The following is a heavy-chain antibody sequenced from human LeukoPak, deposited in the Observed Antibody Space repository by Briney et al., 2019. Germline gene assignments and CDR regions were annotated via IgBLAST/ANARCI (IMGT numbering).Heavy chain of an antibody. CDR3: AKDIGGYNVDDAFDI. Sequence: GGSLRLSCAASGFTFSRYSMHWVRQAPGKGLVWVSHDNSDGSGTDYADSVKGRFTISRDNAKNTLYLQMNSLRAEDTAIYYCAKDIGGYNVDDAFDIWGQGTMVTVSS. V-gene: IGHV3-74*01. D-gene: IGHD5-24*01. CDR2: DNSDGSGT. CDR1: GFTFSRYS. J-gene: IGHJ3*02.